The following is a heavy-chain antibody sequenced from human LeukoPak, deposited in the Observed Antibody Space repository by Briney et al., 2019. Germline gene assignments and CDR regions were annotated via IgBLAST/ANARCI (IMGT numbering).Heavy chain of an antibody. CDR3: ARDQGIAARYGMDV. CDR1: GYTFTSYG. D-gene: IGHD6-6*01. Sequence: ASVKVSCKASGYTFTSYGISWVRQAPGQGLEWMGWISAYNGNTNYAQKLQGRVAMTTDTSTSTAYMELRSLRSDDTAVYYCARDQGIAARYGMDVWGQGTTVTVSS. CDR2: ISAYNGNT. V-gene: IGHV1-18*01. J-gene: IGHJ6*02.